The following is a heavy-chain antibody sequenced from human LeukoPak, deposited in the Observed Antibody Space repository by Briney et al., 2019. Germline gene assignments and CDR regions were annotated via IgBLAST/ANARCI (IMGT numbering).Heavy chain of an antibody. V-gene: IGHV4-61*05. Sequence: SETLSLTCTVSGGSISSSSYYWGWIRQPPGKGLEWIGYIYYSGSTNYNPSLKSRVTISVDTSKNQFSLKLSSVTAADTAVYYCARGGVLWTYDYWGQGTLVTVSS. CDR1: GGSISSSSYY. CDR3: ARGGVLWTYDY. J-gene: IGHJ4*02. CDR2: IYYSGST. D-gene: IGHD3/OR15-3a*01.